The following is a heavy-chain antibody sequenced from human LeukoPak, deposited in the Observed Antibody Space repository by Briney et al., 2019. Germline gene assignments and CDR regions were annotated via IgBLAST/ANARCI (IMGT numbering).Heavy chain of an antibody. J-gene: IGHJ5*02. CDR2: INHSGST. CDR1: GGSFSGYY. Sequence: SETLSLTCAVYGGSFSGYYWSWIRQPPGKGLEWIGEINHSGSTNYNPSLKGRVTISVDTSKNQFSLKLSSVTAADTAVYYCATIVVVTAANYWFDPWGQGTLVTVSS. CDR3: ATIVVVTAANYWFDP. V-gene: IGHV4-34*01. D-gene: IGHD2-21*02.